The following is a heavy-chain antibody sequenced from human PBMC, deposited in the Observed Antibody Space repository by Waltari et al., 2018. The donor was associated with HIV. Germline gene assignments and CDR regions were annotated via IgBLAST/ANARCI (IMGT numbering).Heavy chain of an antibody. CDR2: IDWDDDK. D-gene: IGHD3-16*01. V-gene: IGHV2-70*01. CDR1: GFSLSTSGMC. J-gene: IGHJ4*02. CDR3: ARISYDYVWGKHPFDY. Sequence: QVTLRESGPALVKPTQTLTLTCTFSGFSLSTSGMCVSWIRQPPGKALEWLALIDWDDDKYYSTSLKTRLTISKDTSKNQVVLTMTNMDPVDTATYYCARISYDYVWGKHPFDYWGQGTLVTVSS.